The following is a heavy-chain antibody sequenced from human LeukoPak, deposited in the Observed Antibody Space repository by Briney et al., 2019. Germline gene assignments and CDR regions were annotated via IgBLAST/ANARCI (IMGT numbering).Heavy chain of an antibody. J-gene: IGHJ4*02. V-gene: IGHV1-18*01. CDR1: GYNFNNYG. CDR3: ARLEMYNYDSSGYYLGGYFDY. Sequence: ASVKVSCKTSGYNFNNYGISWVRRAPGQGLEWMGWISAYSGDTNYAQKLQGRVTMTTDTSTSTAYMELRSLRSDDTAVYYCARLEMYNYDSSGYYLGGYFDYWGQGTLVTVSS. D-gene: IGHD3-22*01. CDR2: ISAYSGDT.